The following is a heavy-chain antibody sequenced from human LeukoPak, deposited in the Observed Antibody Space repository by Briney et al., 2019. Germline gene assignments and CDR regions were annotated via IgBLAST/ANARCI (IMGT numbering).Heavy chain of an antibody. CDR2: ISYDGSNK. CDR1: GFTFSSYG. V-gene: IGHV3-30*18. CDR3: AKDTYYYDSSGYYLDY. Sequence: GGSLRLSCAASGFTFSSYGMHWVRQAPGKGLEWVAVISYDGSNKYCADSVKGRFTISRDNSKNTLYLQMNSLRAEDTAVYYCAKDTYYYDSSGYYLDYWGQGTLVTVSS. D-gene: IGHD3-22*01. J-gene: IGHJ4*02.